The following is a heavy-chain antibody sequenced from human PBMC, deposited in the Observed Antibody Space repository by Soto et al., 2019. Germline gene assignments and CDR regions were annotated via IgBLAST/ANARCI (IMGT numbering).Heavy chain of an antibody. CDR3: ARVSTVTQGFQNAFDI. CDR2: ISSSSSYI. V-gene: IGHV3-21*01. J-gene: IGHJ3*02. D-gene: IGHD4-17*01. Sequence: EVQLVESGGGLVKPGGSLRLSCAASGFTFSSYSMNWVRQAPGKGLEWVSSISSSSSYIYYADSVKGRFTISRDNAKNSLYLQMNSLRAEDTAVYYCARVSTVTQGFQNAFDIWGQGTMVTVSS. CDR1: GFTFSSYS.